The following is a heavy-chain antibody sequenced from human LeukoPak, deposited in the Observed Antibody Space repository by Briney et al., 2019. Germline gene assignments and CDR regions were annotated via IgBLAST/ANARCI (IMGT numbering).Heavy chain of an antibody. CDR2: ISSSSSYI. J-gene: IGHJ4*02. V-gene: IGHV3-21*01. CDR1: GFTFSSYS. CDR3: ARDLGIAAAGQNDY. Sequence: GGSLRLSCAASGFTFSSYSMNWVRQVPGKGLEWVSSISSSSSYIYYADSVKGRFTISRDNAKNSLYLQMNSLRAEDTAVYYCARDLGIAAAGQNDYWGQGTLVTVSS. D-gene: IGHD6-13*01.